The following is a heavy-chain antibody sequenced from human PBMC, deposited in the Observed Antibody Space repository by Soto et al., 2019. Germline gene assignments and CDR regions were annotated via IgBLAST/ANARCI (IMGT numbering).Heavy chain of an antibody. J-gene: IGHJ4*02. D-gene: IGHD3-22*01. Sequence: SETLSLTCAVYGGSFSGYYWSWIRQPPGKGLEWIGEIFHGGSTNYSPSLKSRVTISVGTSKNQFSLELSSVTAADTAVYYCARPHYDSNTFYYYFDYWGQGTLVTVSS. V-gene: IGHV4-34*12. CDR3: ARPHYDSNTFYYYFDY. CDR1: GGSFSGYY. CDR2: IFHGGST.